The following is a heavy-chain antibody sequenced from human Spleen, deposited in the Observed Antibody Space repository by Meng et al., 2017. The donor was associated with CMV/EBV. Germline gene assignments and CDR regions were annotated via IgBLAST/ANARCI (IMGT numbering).Heavy chain of an antibody. Sequence: GFTFDTYGMHWVRQAPGKGLEWVAFIRHDGTNKFYGDSVKGRFTISRDNSKNTLYLQMNSLRAEETAIYYCAKDQLLFGGPNAYFDDWGQGTLVTVSS. V-gene: IGHV3-30*02. D-gene: IGHD3-16*01. J-gene: IGHJ4*02. CDR3: AKDQLLFGGPNAYFDD. CDR2: IRHDGTNK. CDR1: GFTFDTYG.